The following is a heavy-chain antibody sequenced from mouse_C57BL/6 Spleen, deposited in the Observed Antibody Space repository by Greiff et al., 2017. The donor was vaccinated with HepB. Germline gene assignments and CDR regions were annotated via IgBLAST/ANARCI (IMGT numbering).Heavy chain of an antibody. D-gene: IGHD3-2*02. CDR1: GYTFTSYW. V-gene: IGHV1-55*01. CDR2: IYPGSGST. Sequence: QVQLKQPGAELVKPGASVKMSCKASGYTFTSYWITWVKQRPGQGLEWIGDIYPGSGSTNYNEKFKSKATLTVDTSSSTAYMQLSSLTSEDSAVYYCARRQTAQAMDYWGQGTSVTVSS. J-gene: IGHJ4*01. CDR3: ARRQTAQAMDY.